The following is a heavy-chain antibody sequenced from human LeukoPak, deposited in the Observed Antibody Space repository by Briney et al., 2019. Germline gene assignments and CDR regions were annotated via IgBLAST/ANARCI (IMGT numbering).Heavy chain of an antibody. D-gene: IGHD3-22*01. CDR3: ARGYYDILLYYGMDV. CDR1: GGSISSYY. J-gene: IGHJ6*02. V-gene: IGHV4-59*01. Sequence: KPSETLSLTCTVSGGSISSYYWSWIRQPPGKGLEWIGYIYYSGSTNYNPSLKSRVTISVDTSKNQFSLKLSSVTAADTAVYYCARGYYDILLYYGMDVWGQGTTVTVSS. CDR2: IYYSGST.